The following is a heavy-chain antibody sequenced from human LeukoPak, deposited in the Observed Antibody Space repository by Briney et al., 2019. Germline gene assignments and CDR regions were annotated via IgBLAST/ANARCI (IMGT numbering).Heavy chain of an antibody. CDR3: ARASPTYDFWSGYSSFNWFDP. V-gene: IGHV4-61*02. CDR1: GGSISSGSYY. J-gene: IGHJ5*02. CDR2: IYTSGST. D-gene: IGHD3-3*01. Sequence: SETLSLTCTVSGGSISSGSYYWSWIRQPAGKGLEWIGRIYTSGSTNYNPSLKSRVTISVDTSKNQFSLKLSSVTAADTAVYYCARASPTYDFWSGYSSFNWFDPWGQGTLVTVSS.